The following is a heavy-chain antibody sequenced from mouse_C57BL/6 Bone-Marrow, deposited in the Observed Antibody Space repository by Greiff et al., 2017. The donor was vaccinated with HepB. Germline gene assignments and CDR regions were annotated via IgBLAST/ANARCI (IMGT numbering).Heavy chain of an antibody. Sequence: EVQLQQSGTVLARPGASVKMSCKTSGYTFTSYWMHWVKQRPGQGLEWIGAIYPGNSDTSYNQKFKGKAKLTAVTSASTAYMELSSLTNEDSAVYYCTRWWLLRDYAMDYWGQGTSVTVSS. D-gene: IGHD2-3*01. CDR2: IYPGNSDT. CDR1: GYTFTSYW. CDR3: TRWWLLRDYAMDY. V-gene: IGHV1-5*01. J-gene: IGHJ4*01.